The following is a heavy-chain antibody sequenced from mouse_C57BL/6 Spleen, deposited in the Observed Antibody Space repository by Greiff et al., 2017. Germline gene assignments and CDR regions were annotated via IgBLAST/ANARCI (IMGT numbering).Heavy chain of an antibody. CDR3: AIDKRKYYYDY. J-gene: IGHJ2*01. CDR1: GYTFTSYW. V-gene: IGHV1-74*01. CDR2: IHPSDSDT. Sequence: QVQLQQPGAELVKPGASVKVSCKASGYTFTSYWMHWVKQRPGQGLEWIGRIHPSDSDTNYNQKFKGKATLTVDKSSSTAYMQLSSLTSEDSEVYYCAIDKRKYYYDYWGQGTTLTVSS.